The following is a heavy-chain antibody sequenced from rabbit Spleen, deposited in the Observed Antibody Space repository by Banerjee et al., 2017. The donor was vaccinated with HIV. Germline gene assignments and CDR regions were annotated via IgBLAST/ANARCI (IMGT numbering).Heavy chain of an antibody. Sequence: QSLEESGGDLVKPGASLIFTCKASGLDFSSSGFMCWVRQAPGKGLEWIACIGITTGNIIYASWAKGRFTISKTSSTTVTLQMTSLTAADTATYFCARGAGSAGYAFDLWGPGTLVTVS. CDR1: GLDFSSSGF. J-gene: IGHJ4*01. CDR2: IGITTGNI. V-gene: IGHV1S40*01. CDR3: ARGAGSAGYAFDL. D-gene: IGHD6-1*01.